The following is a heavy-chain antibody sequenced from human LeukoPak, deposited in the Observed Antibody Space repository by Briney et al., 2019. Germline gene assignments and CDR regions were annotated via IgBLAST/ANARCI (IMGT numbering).Heavy chain of an antibody. V-gene: IGHV4-59*11. Sequence: SETLSLTCTVSGGSISSHYRSWIRQPPGKGLEWIGYIYYSGSTNYNPSLKSRVTISVDTSKNQFSLKLSSVTAADTAVYYCARMSDYYDSSGYAWSLFDPWGQGTLVTVSS. J-gene: IGHJ5*02. CDR1: GGSISSHY. CDR3: ARMSDYYDSSGYAWSLFDP. CDR2: IYYSGST. D-gene: IGHD3-22*01.